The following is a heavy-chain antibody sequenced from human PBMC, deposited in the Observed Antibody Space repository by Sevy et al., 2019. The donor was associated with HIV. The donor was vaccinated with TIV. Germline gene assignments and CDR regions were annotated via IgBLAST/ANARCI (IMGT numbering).Heavy chain of an antibody. CDR1: GFSFSSYW. CDR2: VNLDGSGK. Sequence: GGSLRLSCAASGFSFSSYWMTWFRQAPGKELEWVANVNLDGSGKYYVDSVKGRFTISRDNARNSLSVQMNSLRAEDTAVYYCARSVDYWGQGTLVTVSS. V-gene: IGHV3-7*01. CDR3: ARSVDY. J-gene: IGHJ4*02.